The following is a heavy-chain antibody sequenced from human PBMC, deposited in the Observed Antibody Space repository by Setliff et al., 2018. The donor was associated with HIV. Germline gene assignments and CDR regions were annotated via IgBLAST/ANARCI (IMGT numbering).Heavy chain of an antibody. CDR3: ARTQPDTIFGVVTFDY. D-gene: IGHD3-3*01. CDR1: GGSISSSGPGYY. CDR2: VYYSGST. J-gene: IGHJ4*02. V-gene: IGHV4-39*01. Sequence: PSETLSLTCTVSGGSISSSGPGYYWGWVRQPPGGGLEWIGSVYYSGSTYYNPSLRSRVTISVDTSKNQASLRLTSMTAADTAVYYCARTQPDTIFGVVTFDYWGQGKMVTVSS.